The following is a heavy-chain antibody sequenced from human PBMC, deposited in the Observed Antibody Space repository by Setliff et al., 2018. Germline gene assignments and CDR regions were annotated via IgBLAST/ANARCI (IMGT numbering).Heavy chain of an antibody. CDR3: ARHLVVVPAATYGMDV. D-gene: IGHD2-2*01. V-gene: IGHV5-51*01. CDR1: ASTFSNYW. J-gene: IGHJ6*02. CDR2: IYPDDSDT. Sequence: PGESLKISCKDSASTFSNYWIVWVRQMPGKGLEWMGMIYPDDSDTKYHPSFQGQVTISADKSISTAYLQWSSLKASDTAMYYCARHLVVVPAATYGMDVWGQGTTVTVSS.